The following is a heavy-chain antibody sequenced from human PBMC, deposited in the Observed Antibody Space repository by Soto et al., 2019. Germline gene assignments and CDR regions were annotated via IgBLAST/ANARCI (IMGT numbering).Heavy chain of an antibody. CDR2: FDPEDGET. J-gene: IGHJ3*01. CDR3: ATLSPGPGTYADAFDV. V-gene: IGHV1-24*01. CDR1: GYTLTELS. Sequence: ASVKVSCKVSGYTLTELSMHWVRQAPGKGLEWMGGFDPEDGETIYAQKFQGRVTMTEDTSTDTAYMELSSLRSEDTAVYYCATLSPGPGTYADAFDVWGQGRMVTVSS.